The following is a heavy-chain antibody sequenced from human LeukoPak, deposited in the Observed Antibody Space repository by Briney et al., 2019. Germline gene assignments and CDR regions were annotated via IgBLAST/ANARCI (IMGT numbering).Heavy chain of an antibody. CDR1: GYTFTSNY. Sequence: ASVKVSCKAFGYTFTSNYMHWVRQAPGQGPEWMGVISPSGGSTTYAQKFQGRVTLTRDMSTSTVYMELSSLRSEDTAVYYCARDLDPSYYDSSGYQFDYWGQGTLVTVSS. J-gene: IGHJ4*02. CDR2: ISPSGGST. CDR3: ARDLDPSYYDSSGYQFDY. D-gene: IGHD3-22*01. V-gene: IGHV1-46*01.